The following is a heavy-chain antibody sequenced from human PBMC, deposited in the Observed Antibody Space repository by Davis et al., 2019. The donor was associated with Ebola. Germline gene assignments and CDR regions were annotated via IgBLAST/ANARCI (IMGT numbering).Heavy chain of an antibody. D-gene: IGHD2-2*01. CDR3: ARGFSNIVVVPAASWFDP. CDR1: GGSISSSSYY. V-gene: IGHV4-39*07. Sequence: MPGGSLRLSCTVSGGSISSSSYYWGWIRQPPGKGLEWIGSIYYSGSTNYNPSLKSRVTISVDTSKNQFSLKLSSVTAADTAVYYCARGFSNIVVVPAASWFDPWGQGTLVTVSS. CDR2: IYYSGST. J-gene: IGHJ5*02.